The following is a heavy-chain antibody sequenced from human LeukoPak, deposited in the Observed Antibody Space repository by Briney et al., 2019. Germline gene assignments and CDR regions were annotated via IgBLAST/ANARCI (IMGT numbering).Heavy chain of an antibody. CDR1: GYTFTSYG. D-gene: IGHD6-6*01. Sequence: ASVKVSCKASGYTFTSYGISWVRQAPGQGLEWMGWISAYNGNTNYAQKLQGRVTMTTDTSTSTAYMELRSLRSDDTAVYYCARNRRGIAARPGAAYNWFDPWGQGTLVTVSS. CDR3: ARNRRGIAARPGAAYNWFDP. J-gene: IGHJ5*02. V-gene: IGHV1-18*01. CDR2: ISAYNGNT.